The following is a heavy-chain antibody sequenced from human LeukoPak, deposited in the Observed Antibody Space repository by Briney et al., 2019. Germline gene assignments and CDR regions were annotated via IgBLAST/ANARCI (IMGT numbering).Heavy chain of an antibody. CDR3: AKGDTGMVRRYYFDY. V-gene: IGHV3-23*01. CDR1: GFTFSNYA. CDR2: ISGSGGST. Sequence: PGGSLRLSCAASGFTFSNYAMSWVRQAPGKGLEWVSVISGSGGSTYYADSVKGQFTIFRDNSKNTVYPQMNSLRADDTAVYYCAKGDTGMVRRYYFDYWGQGTLVTVSS. D-gene: IGHD5-18*01. J-gene: IGHJ4*02.